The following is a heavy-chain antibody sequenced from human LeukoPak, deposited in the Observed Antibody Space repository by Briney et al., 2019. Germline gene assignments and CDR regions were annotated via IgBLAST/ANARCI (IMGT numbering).Heavy chain of an antibody. CDR1: GFSFSDYA. D-gene: IGHD6-19*01. CDR3: VKGVWAMAGIPIEYFRN. J-gene: IGHJ1*01. Sequence: QPGGSQRLSCAASGFSFSDYAMSWVRQAPGKGPEWVSAISGTGDKTYYADSVKGRFTISRDESKSTLYLQMSSLRAEDTAMYYCVKGVWAMAGIPIEYFRNWGQGTLVTVSS. CDR2: ISGTGDKT. V-gene: IGHV3-23*01.